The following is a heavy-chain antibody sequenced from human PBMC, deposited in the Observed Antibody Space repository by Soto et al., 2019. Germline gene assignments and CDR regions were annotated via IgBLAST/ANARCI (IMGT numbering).Heavy chain of an antibody. V-gene: IGHV1-18*01. CDR3: ARVLGGYSGYDPYTFDY. J-gene: IGHJ4*02. D-gene: IGHD5-12*01. Sequence: RASVKVSCKASGYTFTSYGISWVRQAPGQGLEWMGWISAYNGNTNYAQKLQGRVTMTTDTSTSTAYMELRSLRSDDTAVYYCARVLGGYSGYDPYTFDYWGQGTLVTVSS. CDR1: GYTFTSYG. CDR2: ISAYNGNT.